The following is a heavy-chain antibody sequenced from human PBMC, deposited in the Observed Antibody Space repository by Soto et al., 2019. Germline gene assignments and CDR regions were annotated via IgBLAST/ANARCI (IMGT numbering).Heavy chain of an antibody. CDR2: ISYDGNTQ. CDR3: AKVSRPSRISTPDFDY. V-gene: IGHV3-30-3*01. Sequence: RSHRLRCLATQFALSSYSIHSVRQASGKGLDWVAVISYDGNTQFYGDSVKGRFIVSRDNSRNTLYLQLNNLQAEDTAVYYCAKVSRPSRISTPDFDYWGQGP. CDR1: QFALSSYS. J-gene: IGHJ4*02.